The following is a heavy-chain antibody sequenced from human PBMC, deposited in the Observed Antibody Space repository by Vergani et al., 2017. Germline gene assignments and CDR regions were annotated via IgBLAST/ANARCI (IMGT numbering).Heavy chain of an antibody. V-gene: IGHV5-51*01. J-gene: IGHJ4*02. CDR3: ATYPQNCGFDY. CDR1: GYTLPSFW. Sequence: VHLVQSGAEVKKAGESLRTSCKPSGYTLPSFWIGWVRQLPGKGLEWIGYIYPGDSDVRYNPSFQDHITISADSSNSTAYLQWMSLKSSDTAMYYCATYPQNCGFDYWGQGTLVTVSS. CDR2: IYPGDSDV. D-gene: IGHD2-21*01.